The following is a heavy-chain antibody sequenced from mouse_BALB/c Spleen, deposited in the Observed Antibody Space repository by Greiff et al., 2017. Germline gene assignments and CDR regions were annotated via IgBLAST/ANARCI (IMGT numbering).Heavy chain of an antibody. D-gene: IGHD2-14*01. CDR1: GFTFSSYA. CDR3: ARGEVRRYYAMDY. CDR2: ISSGGSYT. V-gene: IGHV5-9-4*01. J-gene: IGHJ4*01. Sequence: EVQGVESGGGLVKPGGSLKLSCAASGFTFSSYAMSWVRQSPEKRLEWVAEISSGGSYTYYPDTVTGRFTISRDNAKNTLYLEMSSLRSEDTAMYYCARGEVRRYYAMDYWGQGTSVTVSS.